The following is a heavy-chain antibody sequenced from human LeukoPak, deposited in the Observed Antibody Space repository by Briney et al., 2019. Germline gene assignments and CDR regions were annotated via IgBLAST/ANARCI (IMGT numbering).Heavy chain of an antibody. CDR3: ARGAMVRGVIYYYYYYGMDV. CDR1: GGSFSGYY. CDR2: INHSGST. Sequence: PSETLSLTCAVYGGSFSGYYWSWIRQPPGKGLEWIGEINHSGSTNYNPSLKSRVTISVDTSKNQFSLKLSSVTAADTAVYYCARGAMVRGVIYYYYYYGMDVWGQGTTVTVSS. J-gene: IGHJ6*02. D-gene: IGHD3-10*01. V-gene: IGHV4-34*01.